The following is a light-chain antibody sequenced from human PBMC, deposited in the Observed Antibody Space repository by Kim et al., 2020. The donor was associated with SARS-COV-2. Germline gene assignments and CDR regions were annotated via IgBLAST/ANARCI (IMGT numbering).Light chain of an antibody. CDR1: KSISSW. J-gene: IGKJ2*03. Sequence: DIQLTQSPSALSASIGDRVTISCRANKSISSWLAWYQQKPGKAPKLLIYKTSYLESGVPSGFSGSGSGTEFTLTIASLQPDDFATYYCQQYDKDPYSFGQGTQLEI. CDR3: QQYDKDPYS. V-gene: IGKV1-5*03. CDR2: KTS.